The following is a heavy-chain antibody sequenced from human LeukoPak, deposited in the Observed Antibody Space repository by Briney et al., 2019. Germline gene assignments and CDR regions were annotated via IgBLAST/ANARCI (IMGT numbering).Heavy chain of an antibody. D-gene: IGHD3-16*01. CDR3: ARAPPEMITFGYVDY. J-gene: IGHJ4*02. V-gene: IGHV3-30-3*01. Sequence: GGSLGLSCAASGFTFSSYAMHWVRQAPGKGLEWVAVISYDGSNKYYADSVKGRFTISRDNSKNTLYLQMNSLRAEDTAVYYCARAPPEMITFGYVDYWGQGTLVTVSS. CDR1: GFTFSSYA. CDR2: ISYDGSNK.